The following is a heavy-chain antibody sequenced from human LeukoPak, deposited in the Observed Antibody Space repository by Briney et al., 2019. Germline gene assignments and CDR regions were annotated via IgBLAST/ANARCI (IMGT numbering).Heavy chain of an antibody. CDR2: MNPNSGNT. Sequence: GASVKVSCKASGYTFTSYDINWVLQVTGHGLEWMGWMNPNSGNTGYAQKFQGRVTITADKSTSTAYMELSSLRSEDTAVYYCAGGIVDTALNDYWGRGTLVTVSS. J-gene: IGHJ4*02. CDR1: GYTFTSYD. V-gene: IGHV1-8*03. D-gene: IGHD5-18*01. CDR3: AGGIVDTALNDY.